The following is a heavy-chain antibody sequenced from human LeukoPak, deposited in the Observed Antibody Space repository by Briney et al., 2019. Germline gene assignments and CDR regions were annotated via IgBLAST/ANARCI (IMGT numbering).Heavy chain of an antibody. CDR1: GGSISSYY. CDR3: ARNELRPLYYYYGMDV. D-gene: IGHD1-26*01. Sequence: SETLSLTCTVSGGSISSYYWSWIRQPPGKGLEWIGYIYYSGSTNYNPSLKSRATISVDTSKNQFSLKLSSVTAADTAVYYCARNELRPLYYYYGMDVWGQGTTVTVSS. J-gene: IGHJ6*02. V-gene: IGHV4-59*01. CDR2: IYYSGST.